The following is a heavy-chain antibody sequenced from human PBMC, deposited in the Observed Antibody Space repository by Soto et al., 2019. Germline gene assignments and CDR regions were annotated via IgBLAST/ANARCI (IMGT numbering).Heavy chain of an antibody. CDR3: AKPPRGAALYWFDP. V-gene: IGHV3-23*01. D-gene: IGHD6-6*01. J-gene: IGHJ5*02. CDR2: ISGSGGST. CDR1: GFTFSSYA. Sequence: LRLSCAASGFTFSSYAMSWVRQAPGKGLEWVSAISGSGGSTYYADSVKGRFTISRDNSKNTLCLQMNSLRAEDTAVYYCAKPPRGAALYWFDPWGQGTLVTVSS.